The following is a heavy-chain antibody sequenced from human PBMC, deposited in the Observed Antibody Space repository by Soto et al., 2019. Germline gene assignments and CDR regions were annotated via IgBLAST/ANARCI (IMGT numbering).Heavy chain of an antibody. Sequence: KTSETLSLTCSVSGDSISTVDYFWAWIRQPPGQALEYIGYIYKSATTYYNPSFGSRVAISLDTSKSQFSLNVTSVTAADTAVYFCARGRYCLTGRCFPNWFDSWGQGTLVTVSS. CDR2: IYKSATT. CDR1: GDSISTVDYF. J-gene: IGHJ5*01. CDR3: ARGRYCLTGRCFPNWFDS. V-gene: IGHV4-30-4*01. D-gene: IGHD2-15*01.